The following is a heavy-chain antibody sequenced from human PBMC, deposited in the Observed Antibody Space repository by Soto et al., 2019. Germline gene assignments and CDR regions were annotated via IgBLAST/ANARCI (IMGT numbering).Heavy chain of an antibody. D-gene: IGHD3-16*01. CDR3: ARGGTYSYAFFDY. CDR2: INAGNGDT. V-gene: IGHV1-3*01. J-gene: IGHJ4*02. Sequence: ASVKGSCKASGYSFTNYAIQWVRQAPGQSLEWVGWINAGNGDTEYSQKFQGTVTITTDTSATTAYLELNSLRSEDTAVYYCARGGTYSYAFFDYWGQGTLVTVSS. CDR1: GYSFTNYA.